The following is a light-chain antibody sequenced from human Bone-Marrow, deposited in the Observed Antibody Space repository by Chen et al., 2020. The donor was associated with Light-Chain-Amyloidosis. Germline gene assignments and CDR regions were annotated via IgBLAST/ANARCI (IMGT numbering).Light chain of an antibody. CDR2: DDS. CDR3: QVWDSHTDQVI. V-gene: IGLV3-21*02. J-gene: IGLJ2*01. Sequence: SYGLTQSPSVSVAPGQTATMTCGGHNIGLKGVHWYQQKPCQAPMAVVYDDSDRPSGIPERFSGSNSDVAATLTISRVEVVDEADYYCQVWDSHTDQVIFGGGTKLTVL. CDR1: NIGLKG.